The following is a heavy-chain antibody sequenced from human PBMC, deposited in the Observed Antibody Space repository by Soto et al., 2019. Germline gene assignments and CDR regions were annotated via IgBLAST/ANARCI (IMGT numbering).Heavy chain of an antibody. D-gene: IGHD3-3*01. CDR3: ARRTKRDRILDY. CDR2: MNPNSGNT. Sequence: ASVKVSCKASGYTFTSYDINWVRQATGQGLEWMGWMNPNSGNTGYAQKFQGRVTMTRNTSISTANMELSSLRSEDTAVYYCARRTKRDRILDYWGQGTLVTVSS. CDR1: GYTFTSYD. J-gene: IGHJ4*02. V-gene: IGHV1-8*01.